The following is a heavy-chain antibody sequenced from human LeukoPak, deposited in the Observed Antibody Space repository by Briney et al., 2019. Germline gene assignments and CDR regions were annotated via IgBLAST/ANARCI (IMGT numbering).Heavy chain of an antibody. Sequence: GGSLRLSCAASGFTVSSNYMSWVRQAPGKGLVWVSVIYSGGSTYYADSVKGRFTISRDNSKNTLYLQMNSLGAEDTAVYYCARDRRSGYYFDYWGQGTLVTVSS. D-gene: IGHD3-10*01. CDR2: IYSGGST. V-gene: IGHV3-53*05. CDR3: ARDRRSGYYFDY. CDR1: GFTVSSNY. J-gene: IGHJ4*02.